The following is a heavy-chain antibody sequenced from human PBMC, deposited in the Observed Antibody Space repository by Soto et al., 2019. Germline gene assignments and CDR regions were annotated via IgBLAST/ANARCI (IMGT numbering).Heavy chain of an antibody. J-gene: IGHJ6*02. CDR2: IYYSGST. CDR3: ARATGHSYYYYGMDV. Sequence: SETLSLTCTVSGGSISSYYWSWIRQPPGKGLEWIGYIYYSGSTNYNPSLKSRVTIYVDTSKNQFTLKLSSVTAADTAVYYCARATGHSYYYYGMDVWGQGTTVTVSS. V-gene: IGHV4-59*01. D-gene: IGHD2-21*01. CDR1: GGSISSYY.